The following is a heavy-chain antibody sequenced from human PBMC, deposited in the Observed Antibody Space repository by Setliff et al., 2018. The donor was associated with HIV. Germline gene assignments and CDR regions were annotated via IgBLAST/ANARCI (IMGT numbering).Heavy chain of an antibody. CDR2: IKQDGSEK. J-gene: IGHJ4*02. V-gene: IGHV3-7*01. Sequence: GGALRLSCAASGFTFSNYWMSWVRQAPGKGLEWVANIKQDGSEKYYVDSVKGRFTISRDNAKMSLNLQMTSLRVEDTAVYYCAAASSWDPLLDYWGQGTLVTVSS. D-gene: IGHD6-13*01. CDR1: GFTFSNYW. CDR3: AAASSWDPLLDY.